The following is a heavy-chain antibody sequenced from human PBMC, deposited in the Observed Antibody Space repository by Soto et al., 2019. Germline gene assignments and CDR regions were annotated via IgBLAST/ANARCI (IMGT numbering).Heavy chain of an antibody. V-gene: IGHV4-4*07. CDR1: VDSITTYY. D-gene: IGHD6-13*01. J-gene: IGHJ6*02. Sequence: SETLSLTCTVSVDSITTYYWSWIRQPAGKGLEWIGRIDTSGNTNYNHSLKSRVTMSVDTSKKKFSLKLTSVTDADTDVYYCARYSNNWFKTEGIEVWGQGTTVT. CDR3: ARYSNNWFKTEGIEV. CDR2: IDTSGNT.